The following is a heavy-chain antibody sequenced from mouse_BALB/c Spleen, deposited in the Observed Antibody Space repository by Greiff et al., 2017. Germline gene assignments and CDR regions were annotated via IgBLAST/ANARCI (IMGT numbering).Heavy chain of an antibody. CDR1: GYTFTDYE. CDR3: TRRMTTDFDY. J-gene: IGHJ2*01. D-gene: IGHD1-1*01. V-gene: IGHV1-15*01. Sequence: VKLMESGAELVRPGASVTLSCKASGYTFTDYEMHWVKQTPVHGLEWIGAIDPETGGTAYNQKFKGKATLTADKSSSTAYMELRSLTSEDSAVYYCTRRMTTDFDYWGQGTTLTVSS. CDR2: IDPETGGT.